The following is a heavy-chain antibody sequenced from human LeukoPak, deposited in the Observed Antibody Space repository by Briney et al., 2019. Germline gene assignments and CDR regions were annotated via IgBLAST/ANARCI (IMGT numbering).Heavy chain of an antibody. V-gene: IGHV3-21*01. J-gene: IGHJ3*02. CDR1: GFTFSSYS. Sequence: GGSLRLSCAASGFTFSSYSMNWVRQAPGKGLEWVSSISSSSSYIYYADSVKGRFTISRDNAKNSLYPQMNSLRAEDTAVYYCARPLRNAFDIWGQGTMVTVSS. CDR3: ARPLRNAFDI. CDR2: ISSSSSYI.